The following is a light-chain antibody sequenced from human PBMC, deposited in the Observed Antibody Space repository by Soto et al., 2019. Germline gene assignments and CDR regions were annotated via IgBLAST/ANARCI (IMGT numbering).Light chain of an antibody. Sequence: DIQMAQSPSTLSASVGDRVTITCRASQGISTWLAWYQHKPGRAPKLLIYMASTLESGVPSRFSGSGSGTEFTLTISSLQPDDFATYYCRHYNSYLETFGQGTRVEIK. V-gene: IGKV1-5*03. CDR2: MAS. CDR3: RHYNSYLET. J-gene: IGKJ1*01. CDR1: QGISTW.